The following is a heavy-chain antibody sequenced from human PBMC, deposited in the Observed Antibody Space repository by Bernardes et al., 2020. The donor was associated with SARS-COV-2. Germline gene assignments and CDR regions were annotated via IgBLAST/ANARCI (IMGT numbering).Heavy chain of an antibody. CDR3: AGVVISPYYYYGMDV. CDR1: GYTLTELS. V-gene: IGHV1-24*01. J-gene: IGHJ6*02. CDR2: FDPEDGET. D-gene: IGHD3-3*01. Sequence: ASVKVSCMVSGYTLTELSMHWVRQAPGKGLEWMGGFDPEDGETIYAQKLQGRVTMTEDTSTDTAYMELSSLRSEDTAVYYCAGVVISPYYYYGMDVWGQGTTVTVSS.